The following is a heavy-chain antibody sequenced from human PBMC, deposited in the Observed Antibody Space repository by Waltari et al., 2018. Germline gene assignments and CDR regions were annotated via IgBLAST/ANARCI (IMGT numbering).Heavy chain of an antibody. CDR2: IRKKARGVTA. CDR3: GFAYGSIAEFFDF. Sequence: EVQVVESGGGLVQPGGSLRVSCAASGFTFSDYYIQWVRQAPGKGPEGVGFIRKKARGVTAEYAASVKGRFTISRDDSKSTASLQMNSLKTEDTAVYYCGFAYGSIAEFFDFWGQGALVTVSS. D-gene: IGHD4-17*01. J-gene: IGHJ1*01. V-gene: IGHV3-72*01. CDR1: GFTFSDYY.